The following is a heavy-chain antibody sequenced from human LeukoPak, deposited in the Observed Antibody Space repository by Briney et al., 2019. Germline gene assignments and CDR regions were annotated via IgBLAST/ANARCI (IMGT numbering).Heavy chain of an antibody. CDR2: ICGSGDSK. J-gene: IGHJ4*02. CDR1: GFTFSSYA. D-gene: IGHD1-26*01. V-gene: IGHV3-23*01. Sequence: GGCLRLSCAASGFTFSSYAMSWVRQAPAKGLEWVSVICGSGDSKYYADSVKGRFTISRDNSENTLYLQINSLRAEDTAVYYCAKDLSIVGATTTDYWGQGTLVTVSS. CDR3: AKDLSIVGATTTDY.